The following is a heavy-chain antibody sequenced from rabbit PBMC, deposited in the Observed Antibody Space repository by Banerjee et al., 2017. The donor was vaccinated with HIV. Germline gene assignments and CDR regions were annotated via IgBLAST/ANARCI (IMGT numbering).Heavy chain of an antibody. Sequence: QSLEESGGDLVKPGASLTLTCTASGFSFSSNYWICWVRQAPGKGLEWIGCINTGSSGSTYYASWAKGRFSISRSTSLNTVTLQMTSLTAADTATYFCASDGNGWGGDNLWGQGTLVTVS. CDR1: GFSFSSNYW. V-gene: IGHV1S40*01. CDR2: INTGSSGST. D-gene: IGHD4-1*01. J-gene: IGHJ4*01. CDR3: ASDGNGWGGDNL.